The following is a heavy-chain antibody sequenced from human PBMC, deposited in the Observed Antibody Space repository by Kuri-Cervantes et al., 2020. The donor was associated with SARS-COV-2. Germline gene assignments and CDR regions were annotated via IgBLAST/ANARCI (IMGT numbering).Heavy chain of an antibody. CDR1: GISFSYYW. CDR2: IKQDGSEK. CDR3: AKDPNWGGVLPAYNWFDP. Sequence: GGSLRLSCEASGISFSYYWMTWVRQTPGRGLEWVANIKQDGSEKYYVDSVKGRFTISRDNAGNSLFLQMNSLRAEDTAVYYCAKDPNWGGVLPAYNWFDPWGQGTLVTVSS. V-gene: IGHV3-7*03. D-gene: IGHD7-27*01. J-gene: IGHJ5*02.